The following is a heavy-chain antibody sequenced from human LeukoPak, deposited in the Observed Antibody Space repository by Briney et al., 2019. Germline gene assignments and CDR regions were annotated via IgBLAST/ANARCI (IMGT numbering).Heavy chain of an antibody. D-gene: IGHD1-26*01. CDR1: GGSISSYY. CDR3: ARETGRWELTTSFDY. V-gene: IGHV4-59*12. CDR2: IYYSGST. Sequence: SETLSLTCTVSGGSISSYYWSWIRQPPGKGLEWIGYIYYSGSTNYNPSLKSRVTISVDTSKNQFSLKLSSVTAADTAVYYCARETGRWELTTSFDYWGQGTLVTVSS. J-gene: IGHJ4*02.